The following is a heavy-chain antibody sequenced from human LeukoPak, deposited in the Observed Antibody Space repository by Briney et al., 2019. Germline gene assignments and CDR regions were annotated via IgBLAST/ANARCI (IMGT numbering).Heavy chain of an antibody. D-gene: IGHD3-10*01. CDR2: INHSGST. Sequence: SETLSLTCAVYGGSFSGYYWSWIRQPPGKGLEWIGEINHSGSTNYNPSLKSRVTISVDTSKNQFSLTLSSVTAADTAVYYCARGLYYYGSGSYYLDYWGQGTLVTVSS. J-gene: IGHJ4*02. CDR1: GGSFSGYY. V-gene: IGHV4-34*01. CDR3: ARGLYYYGSGSYYLDY.